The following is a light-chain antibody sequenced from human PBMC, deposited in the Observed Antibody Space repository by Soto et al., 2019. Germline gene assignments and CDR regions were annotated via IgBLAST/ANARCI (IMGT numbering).Light chain of an antibody. J-gene: IGKJ4*01. CDR3: QQRRDWPLT. CDR2: DAS. CDR1: RSLNSY. Sequence: EIVLTQSPATLSLSPGERATLSCRASRSLNSYLAWFQQKPGQAPRLLIYDASNRATDIPARFSGSGSGTDFTLTISSLEPADFAVYYCQQRRDWPLTFGGGTKVEIK. V-gene: IGKV3-11*01.